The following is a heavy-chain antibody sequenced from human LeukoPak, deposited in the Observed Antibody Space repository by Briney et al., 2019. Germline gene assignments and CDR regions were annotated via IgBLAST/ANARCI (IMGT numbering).Heavy chain of an antibody. D-gene: IGHD2-21*01. V-gene: IGHV1-18*01. CDR2: INPDNGNT. CDR1: GYTFINYG. Sequence: ASVKVSCKAFGYTFINYGITWVRQAPGQELEWLGWINPDNGNTNYAQRLQGGVTMTTDTSTRTAYMALRSLRYDDTAVYYCARGAGGVISDNAFDIWGQGTMVTVSS. J-gene: IGHJ3*02. CDR3: ARGAGGVISDNAFDI.